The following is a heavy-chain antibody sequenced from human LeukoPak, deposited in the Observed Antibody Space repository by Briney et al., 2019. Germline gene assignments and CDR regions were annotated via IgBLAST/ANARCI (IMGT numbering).Heavy chain of an antibody. J-gene: IGHJ4*02. D-gene: IGHD3-10*02. CDR2: IKSKTDGGTT. CDR3: TTVSGVYRDY. V-gene: IGHV3-15*01. CDR1: GFTFTNAW. Sequence: GGSLRLSCAASGFTFTNAWMSWVRQAPGKGLEWVGRIKSKTDGGTTDYAAPVKGRFTISRDDLKNTLYMQTNSLKTEDTAVYYCTTVSGVYRDYWGQGTLVTVSS.